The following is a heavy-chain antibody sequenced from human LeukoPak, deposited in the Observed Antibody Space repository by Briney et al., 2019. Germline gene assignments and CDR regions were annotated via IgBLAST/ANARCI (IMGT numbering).Heavy chain of an antibody. CDR3: ARDSFYYGSGSYYTLDN. Sequence: SVKLSCKASGGTFSSYAISWVRQAPGQGLEWMGGIIPIFGTANYAQKFQGRVTITADESTSTAYMELSSLRSEDTAVYYCARDSFYYGSGSYYTLDNWGPGTLVTVSS. CDR1: GGTFSSYA. V-gene: IGHV1-69*13. CDR2: IIPIFGTA. D-gene: IGHD3-10*01. J-gene: IGHJ4*02.